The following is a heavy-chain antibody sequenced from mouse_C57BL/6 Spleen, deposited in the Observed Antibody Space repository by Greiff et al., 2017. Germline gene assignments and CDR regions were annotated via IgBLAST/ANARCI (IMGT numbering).Heavy chain of an antibody. CDR2: IDPEDGEN. V-gene: IGHV14-2*01. CDR1: GFNIKDYY. Sequence: EVQLQESGAELVKPGASVKLSCTASGFNIKDYYMHWVKQRTEQGLEWIGRIDPEDGENKYAPKFQGQVTITADTSANTAYLQLSSLTSEDTAVYYCATTGTAYWGQGTLVTVSA. D-gene: IGHD4-1*02. CDR3: ATTGTAY. J-gene: IGHJ3*01.